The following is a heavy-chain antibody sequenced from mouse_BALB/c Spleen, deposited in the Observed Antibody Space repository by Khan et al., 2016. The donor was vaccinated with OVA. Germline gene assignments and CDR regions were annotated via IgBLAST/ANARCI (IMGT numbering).Heavy chain of an antibody. CDR3: ASLDDI. J-gene: IGHJ2*01. V-gene: IGHV2-9*02. Sequence: QVQLKQSGPGLAAPSQSLSITCTASGFSLTSYGVHWVRQPPGKGLEWLGVIWPGGSTNYNSALMSKMSIWKDNYKCHVFLKMNSRQTDDTAMYCCASLDDIWGQGTLLTVSA. D-gene: IGHD2-3*01. CDR2: IWPGGST. CDR1: GFSLTSYG.